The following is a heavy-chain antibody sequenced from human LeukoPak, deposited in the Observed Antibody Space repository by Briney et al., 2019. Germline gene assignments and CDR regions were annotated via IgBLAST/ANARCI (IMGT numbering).Heavy chain of an antibody. D-gene: IGHD6-6*01. CDR1: GFTFSNAW. CDR2: INHSGST. CDR3: ARGGIAARPRPIAAADY. V-gene: IGHV4-34*01. J-gene: IGHJ4*02. Sequence: GSLRLSCAASGFTFSNAWMSWVRQPPGKGLEWIGEINHSGSTNYNPSLKSRVTISVDTSKNQFSLKLSSVTAADTAVYYCARGGIAARPRPIAAADYWGQGTLVTVSS.